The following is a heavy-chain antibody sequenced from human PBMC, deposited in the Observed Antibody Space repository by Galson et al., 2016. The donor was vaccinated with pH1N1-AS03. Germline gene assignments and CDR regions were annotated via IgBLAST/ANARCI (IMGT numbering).Heavy chain of an antibody. CDR2: IGPGGDT. Sequence: SLRLSCAASGFTFSNHAMHWVRQGTGRGLEWVSGIGPGGDTYYGGSVKGRFTISRETAKNSLYLRMNSLRPEDTAVYYCARDKSPYFCYMDVWGKGTTVIVSS. CDR1: GFTFSNHA. V-gene: IGHV3-13*01. J-gene: IGHJ6*03. CDR3: ARDKSPYFCYMDV. D-gene: IGHD2/OR15-2a*01.